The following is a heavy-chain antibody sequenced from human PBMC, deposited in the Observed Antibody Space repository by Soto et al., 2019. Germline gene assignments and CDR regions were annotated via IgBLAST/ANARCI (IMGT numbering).Heavy chain of an antibody. CDR2: INPSGGTI. D-gene: IGHD6-13*01. Sequence: ASVKVSCKASGYTFTIYYMHWVQQAPGQGLEWMGIINPSGGTISYANSVKGRFTIPRDNAQNYLYLQMTSLIAEDTSVYYCARGTYRSKTDCVYWGPGTLVTVSS. J-gene: IGHJ4*02. V-gene: IGHV1-46*04. CDR3: ARGTYRSKTDCVY. CDR1: GYTFTIYY.